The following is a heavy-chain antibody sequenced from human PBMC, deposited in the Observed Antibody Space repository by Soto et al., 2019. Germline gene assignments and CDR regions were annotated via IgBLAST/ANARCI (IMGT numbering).Heavy chain of an antibody. CDR2: ISGSGGST. J-gene: IGHJ6*04. V-gene: IGHV3-23*01. D-gene: IGHD4-17*01. Sequence: GRSLRLSSAASGVTFGGFAMSWVRQAPGKGPEWVPAISGSGGSTYYADYVKGRFTISRDNSKNTLYLQMNSLRAEDTAVYYCAKDPYGDYVWTRYYYYYGMDVWGEGITVTVSS. CDR1: GVTFGGFA. CDR3: AKDPYGDYVWTRYYYYYGMDV.